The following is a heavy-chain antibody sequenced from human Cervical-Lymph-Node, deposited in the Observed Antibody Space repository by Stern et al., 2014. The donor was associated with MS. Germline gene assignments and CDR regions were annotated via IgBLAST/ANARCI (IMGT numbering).Heavy chain of an antibody. D-gene: IGHD4-11*01. CDR1: GYSFTSHW. CDR2: IYPGDSDT. Sequence: EVQLVESGAEVKKPGESLKISCKGSGYSFTSHWIGWVRQMPGKGLEWMGMIYPGDSDTRYSPAFQGQVTLSAAKSISTAYLQWSSLKASDTAIYYCARHQTDYKGRDYYYYGMDVWGQGTTVTVSS. V-gene: IGHV5-51*01. J-gene: IGHJ6*02. CDR3: ARHQTDYKGRDYYYYGMDV.